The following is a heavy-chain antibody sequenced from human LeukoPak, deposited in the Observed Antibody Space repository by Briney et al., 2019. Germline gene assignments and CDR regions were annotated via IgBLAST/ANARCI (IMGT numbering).Heavy chain of an antibody. CDR1: GGSINSGDYY. CDR3: ARTKGNYYYMDV. Sequence: SQTLSLTCTVSGGSINSGDYYWRWIRQPPGTGLEWIGYIYYSGSTYYNPSLKSRVTISIDTSKNQFSLKLSSVTAADTAVYYCARTKGNYYYMDVWGKGTTVTVSS. V-gene: IGHV4-30-4*08. J-gene: IGHJ6*03. D-gene: IGHD2-8*01. CDR2: IYYSGST.